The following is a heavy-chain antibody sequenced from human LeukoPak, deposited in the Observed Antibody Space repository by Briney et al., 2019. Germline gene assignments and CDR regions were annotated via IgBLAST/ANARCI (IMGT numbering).Heavy chain of an antibody. CDR3: ARDSPTTYYDSSGYTFGY. CDR2: ISSSSTI. J-gene: IGHJ4*02. V-gene: IGHV3-48*02. Sequence: GGSLRLSCAASGFTFSSYSMNWVRQAPGKGLEWVSYISSSSTIYYADSVKGRFTISRDNAKNSLYLQMNSLRDEDTAVYYCARDSPTTYYDSSGYTFGYWGQGTLVTVSS. CDR1: GFTFSSYS. D-gene: IGHD3-22*01.